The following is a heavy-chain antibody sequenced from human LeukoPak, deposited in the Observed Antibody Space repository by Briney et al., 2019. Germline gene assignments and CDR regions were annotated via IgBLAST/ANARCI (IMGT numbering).Heavy chain of an antibody. CDR3: ARDRGLAYCGGDCYSGAFDI. D-gene: IGHD2-21*02. Sequence: ASVKVSCKASGYTFTGYYMHWVRQAPGQGLGWMGWINPNSGGTNYAQKFQGRVTMTRDTSISTAYMELSRLRSDDTAVYYCARDRGLAYCGGDCYSGAFDIWGQGTMVTVSS. CDR2: INPNSGGT. J-gene: IGHJ3*02. V-gene: IGHV1-2*02. CDR1: GYTFTGYY.